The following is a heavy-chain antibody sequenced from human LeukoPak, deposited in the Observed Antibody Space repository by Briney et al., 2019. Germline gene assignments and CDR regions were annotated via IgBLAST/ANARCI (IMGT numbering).Heavy chain of an antibody. J-gene: IGHJ5*02. CDR3: ARDLVAAGGFDP. D-gene: IGHD6-13*01. V-gene: IGHV4-4*07. CDR1: GDSISRYY. CDR2: IYISGRI. Sequence: PSETLSLTCTVSGDSISRYYWSWIRQPAGKGLEWIGRIYISGRINYNPSLKSRVTMSLDTSKNQFSLKLSSVTAADTAVYYCARDLVAAGGFDPWGQGTLVTVSS.